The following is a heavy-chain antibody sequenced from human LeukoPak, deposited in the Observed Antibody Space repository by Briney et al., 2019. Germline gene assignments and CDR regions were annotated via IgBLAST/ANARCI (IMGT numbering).Heavy chain of an antibody. CDR2: MNPNSGNT. CDR3: ARRKDDSSGWYYAD. Sequence: GASVKVSCKASGYTFTSYDINWVRQATGQGLEWMGGMNPNSGNTGYAQKFQGRVTMTRNTSISTAYMELSSLRSEDTAVYYCARRKDDSSGWYYADWGQGTLVTVSS. D-gene: IGHD3-22*01. CDR1: GYTFTSYD. J-gene: IGHJ4*02. V-gene: IGHV1-8*01.